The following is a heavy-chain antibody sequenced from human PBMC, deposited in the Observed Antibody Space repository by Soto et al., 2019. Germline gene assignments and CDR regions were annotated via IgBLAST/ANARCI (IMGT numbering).Heavy chain of an antibody. J-gene: IGHJ6*02. D-gene: IGHD2-21*01. CDR2: IIPIFGTA. CDR1: GGTFSSYA. V-gene: IGHV1-69*13. Sequence: SVKVSCKASGGTFSSYAISWVRQAPGQGLEWMGGIIPIFGTANYAQKFQGRVTITADESTSTAYMELSSLRSEDTAVYYCARDMTIVVTDYYYYGMDVWGPGTTVTV. CDR3: ARDMTIVVTDYYYYGMDV.